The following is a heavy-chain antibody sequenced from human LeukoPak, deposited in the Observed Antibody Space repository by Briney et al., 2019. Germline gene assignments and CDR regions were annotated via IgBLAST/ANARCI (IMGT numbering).Heavy chain of an antibody. D-gene: IGHD7-27*01. CDR3: ARHNNWGFDY. V-gene: IGHV5-51*01. CDR2: IHPNDAST. CDR1: GCSSASYW. J-gene: IGHJ4*02. Sequence: GESLKTSCKASGCSSASYWIGWVRQMSGKGLEWMAIIHPNDASTIYSPSFQGQVIISADKSISTAYLQWSTLKASDTAIYYCARHNNWGFDYWDRGTLLTVSS.